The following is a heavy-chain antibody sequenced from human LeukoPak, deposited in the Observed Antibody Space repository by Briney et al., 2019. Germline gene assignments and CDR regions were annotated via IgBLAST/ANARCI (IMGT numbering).Heavy chain of an antibody. J-gene: IGHJ4*02. CDR2: INPSGGST. Sequence: GASVKVSCKASGYTFTSYYMHWVRQAPGQGLEWMGIINPSGGSTSYAQKFQGRVTITADKSTSTAYMELSSLRSEDTAVYYCASPGWSRWGQGTLVTVSS. CDR1: GYTFTSYY. V-gene: IGHV1-46*01. CDR3: ASPGWSR.